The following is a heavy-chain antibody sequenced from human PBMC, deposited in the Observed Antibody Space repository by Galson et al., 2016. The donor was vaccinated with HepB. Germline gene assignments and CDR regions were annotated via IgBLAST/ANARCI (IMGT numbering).Heavy chain of an antibody. D-gene: IGHD3-10*01. Sequence: GAEVKKPGASVRVSCQASGYTFTNYGITWVRQAPGQGLEWMGWISAYNGNTHSAPKVQDRVTMTTDTSTSTAYMELRSLRSDDTAVYYCARLGVWFGEEATYYYYGVDVWGKGTTVIVST. CDR2: ISAYNGNT. CDR3: ARLGVWFGEEATYYYYGVDV. V-gene: IGHV1-18*01. CDR1: GYTFTNYG. J-gene: IGHJ6*04.